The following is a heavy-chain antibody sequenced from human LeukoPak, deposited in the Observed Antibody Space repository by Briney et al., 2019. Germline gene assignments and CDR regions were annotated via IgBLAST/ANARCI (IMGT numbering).Heavy chain of an antibody. V-gene: IGHV4-59*12. CDR2: VSYSGNT. Sequence: SETLSLTCAVYGGSFSGYYWSWIRQPPGKELEWIGYVSYSGNTNYNPSLKSRVTISVDTSKNQFSLKLSSVTAADTAVYYCAGARYYYGSGSYYGYWGQGTLVTVSS. CDR1: GGSFSGYY. J-gene: IGHJ4*02. CDR3: AGARYYYGSGSYYGY. D-gene: IGHD3-10*01.